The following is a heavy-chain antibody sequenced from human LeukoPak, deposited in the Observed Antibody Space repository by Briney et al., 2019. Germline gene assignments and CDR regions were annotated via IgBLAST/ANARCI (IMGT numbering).Heavy chain of an antibody. CDR2: IYYSGSI. Sequence: SETLSLTCTVSGGSISSYYWSWIRQPPGKGLEWIGYIYYSGSINYNPSLKSRVTISVDTSKNQFSLKLSSVTAADTAVYYCARATSEYYYDSSGYYHYWYFDLWGRGTLVTVSS. CDR3: ARATSEYYYDSSGYYHYWYFDL. CDR1: GGSISSYY. J-gene: IGHJ2*01. D-gene: IGHD3-22*01. V-gene: IGHV4-59*01.